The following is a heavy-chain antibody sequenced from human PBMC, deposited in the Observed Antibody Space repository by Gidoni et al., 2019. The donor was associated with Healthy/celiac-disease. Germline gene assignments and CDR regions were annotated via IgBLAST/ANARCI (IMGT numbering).Heavy chain of an antibody. J-gene: IGHJ4*02. CDR3: AKEGGGYSYGFYYFDY. Sequence: EVQLVESGGGLVQPGRSLSLSCAASGFTFDDYAMDWVRQAPGKGLEWVSGIRWKSGSIGYADSVKGRFTISRDNAKNSLYLQMNSLRAEDTALYYCAKEGGGYSYGFYYFDYWGQGTLVTVSS. CDR2: IRWKSGSI. CDR1: GFTFDDYA. V-gene: IGHV3-9*01. D-gene: IGHD5-18*01.